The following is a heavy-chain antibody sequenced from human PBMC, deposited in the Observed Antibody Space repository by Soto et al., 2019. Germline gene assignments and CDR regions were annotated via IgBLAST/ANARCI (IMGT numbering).Heavy chain of an antibody. V-gene: IGHV4-59*01. J-gene: IGHJ6*02. CDR1: GGTISRYY. CDR3: ARDLWGYCGTDCYPLDV. D-gene: IGHD2-21*02. Sequence: QVQLQESGPGLVKPSETLSLTCTVSGGTISRYYWSWIRQPPGQGLEWIGYMYNTGSTVYNPSCKSLDTRSVDTAKNQFCLKLSSVTAADTAVYCCARDLWGYCGTDCYPLDVWGRGTTVTVSS. CDR2: MYNTGST.